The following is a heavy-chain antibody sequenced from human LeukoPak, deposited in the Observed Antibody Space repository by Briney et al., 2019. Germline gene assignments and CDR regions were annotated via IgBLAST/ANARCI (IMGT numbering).Heavy chain of an antibody. V-gene: IGHV3-48*03. CDR3: AKSDPYGDSLIEI. Sequence: PGGTLRLSYAASGFTFSGYAMNWVRQAPGKGLEWLSHISSTGGTIYYADSVKGRLTVSRDNAKNSLYLQMNSLRAEDTAVYYCAKSDPYGDSLIEIWGQGALVTVSS. J-gene: IGHJ4*02. CDR2: ISSTGGTI. D-gene: IGHD4-17*01. CDR1: GFTFSGYA.